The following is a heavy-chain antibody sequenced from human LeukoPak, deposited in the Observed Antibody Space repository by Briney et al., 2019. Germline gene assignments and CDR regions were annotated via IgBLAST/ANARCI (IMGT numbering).Heavy chain of an antibody. V-gene: IGHV4-59*01. CDR2: IYYSGST. J-gene: IGHJ4*02. D-gene: IGHD6-13*01. Sequence: PSETLSLTCTVSGGSISSYYWSWIRQPPGKGLEWIGYIYYSGSTNYNPSLKSRVTISVDTSKNQFSLKLSPVTAADTAVYYCARDAGSSFDYWGQGTLVTVSS. CDR1: GGSISSYY. CDR3: ARDAGSSFDY.